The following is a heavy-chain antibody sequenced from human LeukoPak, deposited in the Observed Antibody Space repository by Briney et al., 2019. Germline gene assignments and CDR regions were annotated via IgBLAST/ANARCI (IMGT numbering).Heavy chain of an antibody. CDR2: IWYDGSNK. D-gene: IGHD3-3*01. Sequence: GRSLRLSCAASGFTFSSYGMHWVRQAPGKGLEWVAVIWYDGSNKYYADSVKGRFTISRDNSKNTLYLQMNSLGAEDTAVYYCARERHLGVVLMDVWGQGTTVTVSS. CDR3: ARERHLGVVLMDV. V-gene: IGHV3-33*01. CDR1: GFTFSSYG. J-gene: IGHJ6*02.